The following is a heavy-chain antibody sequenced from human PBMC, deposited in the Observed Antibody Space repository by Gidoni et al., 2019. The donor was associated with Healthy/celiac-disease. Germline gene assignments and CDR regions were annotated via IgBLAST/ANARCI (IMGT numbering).Heavy chain of an antibody. D-gene: IGHD6-6*01. CDR3: ARDHRAIAATTFDY. CDR1: GSAFCRYS. CDR2: ISSSSSYI. V-gene: IGHV3-21*01. Sequence: GSAFCRYSMNWVRQDPGKGLELVSSISSSSSYIYYADSVKGRFTISRDNAKNSLYLQMNSLRAEDTAVYYCARDHRAIAATTFDYWGQGTLVTVSS. J-gene: IGHJ4*02.